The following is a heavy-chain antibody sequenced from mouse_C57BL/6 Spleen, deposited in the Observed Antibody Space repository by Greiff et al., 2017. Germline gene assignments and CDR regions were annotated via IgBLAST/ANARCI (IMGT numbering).Heavy chain of an antibody. CDR2: IYPGDGDT. CDR3: ASSGDNDSSYGYFDY. D-gene: IGHD1-1*01. CDR1: GYAFSSYW. Sequence: VQLQQSGAELVKPGASVKISCKASGYAFSSYWMHWVKQRPGQGLEWIGQIYPGDGDTNYNGKFKGKATLTADKSSSTAYMQHCSLISEDSAVYSGASSGDNDSSYGYFDYWGQGTTLTVSS. J-gene: IGHJ2*01. V-gene: IGHV1-80*01.